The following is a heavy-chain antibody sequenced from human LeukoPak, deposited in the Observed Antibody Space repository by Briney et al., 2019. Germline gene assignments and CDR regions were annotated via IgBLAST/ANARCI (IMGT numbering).Heavy chain of an antibody. CDR1: GYTFTSYY. V-gene: IGHV1-46*01. J-gene: IGHJ4*02. CDR3: ARGKEVITMLRGLKPGYYFDY. CDR2: INPSGGST. Sequence: GASVKVSCKASGYTFTSYYMHWVRQAPGQGLEWMGIINPSGGSTSYAQKFQGRVTMTRDMSTSTVYMELSSVTAADTAVYYCARGKEVITMLRGLKPGYYFDYWGQGTLVTVSS. D-gene: IGHD3-10*01.